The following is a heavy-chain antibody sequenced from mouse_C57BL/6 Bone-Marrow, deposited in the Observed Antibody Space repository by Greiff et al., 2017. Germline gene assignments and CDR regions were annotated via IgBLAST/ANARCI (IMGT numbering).Heavy chain of an antibody. CDR3: ARLGIYYDYG. D-gene: IGHD2-4*01. V-gene: IGHV1-64*01. CDR1: GYTFTSYW. CDR2: IHPNSGST. Sequence: QVQLQQPGAELVKPGASVKLSCKASGYTFTSYWMHWVKQRPGQGLEWIGMIHPNSGSTNYNEKFKSKATLTVDKSSSTAYRQLSSLTYEDAAVYYCARLGIYYDYGWGQGPLVTVSA. J-gene: IGHJ3*01.